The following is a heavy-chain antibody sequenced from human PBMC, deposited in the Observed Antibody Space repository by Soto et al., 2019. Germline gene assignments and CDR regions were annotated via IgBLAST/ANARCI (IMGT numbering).Heavy chain of an antibody. CDR2: IIPIFGTA. V-gene: IGHV1-69*13. Sequence: SVKVSCKASGGTFSSYAISWVRQAPGQGLEWMGGIIPIFGTANYAQKFQGRVTITADESTSTAYMELSSLRSEDTAVYYCARDHYDYPEGFQHWGQGTLVTVSS. CDR1: GGTFSSYA. D-gene: IGHD3-16*01. CDR3: ARDHYDYPEGFQH. J-gene: IGHJ1*01.